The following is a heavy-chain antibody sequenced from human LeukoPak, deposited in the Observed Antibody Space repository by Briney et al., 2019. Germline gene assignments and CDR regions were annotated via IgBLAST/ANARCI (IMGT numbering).Heavy chain of an antibody. CDR2: ISGSGGST. CDR3: AKYQDIVVVVAAIEY. V-gene: IGHV3-23*01. J-gene: IGHJ4*02. D-gene: IGHD2-15*01. Sequence: PGGSLRLSCAASGFTFSNAWMSWVRQAPGKGLEWVSAISGSGGSTYYADSVKGRFTISRDNSKNTLYLQMNSLRAEDTAVYYCAKYQDIVVVVAAIEYWGQGTLVTVSS. CDR1: GFTFSNAW.